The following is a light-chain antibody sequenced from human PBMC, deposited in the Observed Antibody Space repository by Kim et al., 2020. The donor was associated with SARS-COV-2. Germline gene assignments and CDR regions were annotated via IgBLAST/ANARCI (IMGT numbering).Light chain of an antibody. CDR1: ESIGRL. CDR2: DAS. CDR3: QHYDSYPLS. J-gene: IGKJ4*01. Sequence: ASVGDRVTITCRASESIGRLLAWYQQKPGKAPKFLLYDASTLESGVPSRFSGSGSGTEFSLTISSLQPDDCATYYCQHYDSYPLSFGGGTKVDIK. V-gene: IGKV1-5*01.